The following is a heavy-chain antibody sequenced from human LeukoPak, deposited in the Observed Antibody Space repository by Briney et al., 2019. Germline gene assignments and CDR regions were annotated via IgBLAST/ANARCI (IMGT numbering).Heavy chain of an antibody. D-gene: IGHD6-6*01. Sequence: ASVKVSCKTSGYTFSNYYMHWVRQAPGQGLEWMGIINPTGGSTTYAQKFQGRVTMTRDTSTSTVYMELSSLRSDDTAVYYCARTAARRFDYWGQGTLVTVSS. CDR2: INPTGGST. V-gene: IGHV1-46*01. CDR3: ARTAARRFDY. CDR1: GYTFSNYY. J-gene: IGHJ4*02.